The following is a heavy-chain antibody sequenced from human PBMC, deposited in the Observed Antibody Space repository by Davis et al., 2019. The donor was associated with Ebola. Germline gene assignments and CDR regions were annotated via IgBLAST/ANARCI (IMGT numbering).Heavy chain of an antibody. CDR3: AKRGPVTTIPLLYFDD. CDR2: ISSSSSYI. CDR1: GFTFSSYS. Sequence: GESLKISCAASGFTFSSYSMNWVRQAPGKGLEWVSSISSSSSYIYYTDSVKGRFTISRDNSKNTLFLQMNSLRAEDTAIYYCAKRGPVTTIPLLYFDDWGQGALVIVSS. D-gene: IGHD2-21*02. J-gene: IGHJ4*02. V-gene: IGHV3-21*04.